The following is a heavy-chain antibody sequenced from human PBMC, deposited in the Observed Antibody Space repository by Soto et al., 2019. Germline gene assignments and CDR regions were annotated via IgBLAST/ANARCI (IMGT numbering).Heavy chain of an antibody. CDR1: GFTVSNNF. V-gene: IGHV3-66*01. CDR3: ASGFDDSCFPNV. J-gene: IGHJ6*04. CDR2: IYSDGST. Sequence: PGGSLRLSCAVSGFTVSNNFMTWVRQAPGKGLDWVSLIYSDGSTFYADSVKGRFTISRDNSNNSLYPQMSSLRAEDTAVYYCASGFDDSCFPNVGGKGTTATVSS. D-gene: IGHD2-2*01.